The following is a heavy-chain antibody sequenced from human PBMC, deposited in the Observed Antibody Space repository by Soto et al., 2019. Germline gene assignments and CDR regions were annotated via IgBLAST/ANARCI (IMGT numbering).Heavy chain of an antibody. CDR3: AKGLTSGDPFDAFDI. J-gene: IGHJ3*02. CDR2: ISYDGSNK. Sequence: QVQLVESGGGVVQPGRSLRLSCAASGFTFSSYGMHWVRQAPGKGLEWVAVISYDGSNKYYADSVKGRFTISRDNSKNTLYLQMNSLRAEDTAVCYCAKGLTSGDPFDAFDIWGQGTMVTVSS. CDR1: GFTFSSYG. V-gene: IGHV3-30*18. D-gene: IGHD3-9*01.